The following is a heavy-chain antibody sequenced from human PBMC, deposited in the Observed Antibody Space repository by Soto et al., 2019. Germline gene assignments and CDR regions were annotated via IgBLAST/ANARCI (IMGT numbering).Heavy chain of an antibody. CDR2: IYYSGST. V-gene: IGHV4-59*01. D-gene: IGHD2-15*01. Sequence: SLTCTVSGGSISSYYLSWIRQPPGKGLEWIGYIYYSGSTNYNPSLKSRVTISVDTSKNQFSLKLSSVTAADTAVYYCAREVVVAATQSWFDPWGQGTLVTVSS. CDR3: AREVVVAATQSWFDP. CDR1: GGSISSYY. J-gene: IGHJ5*02.